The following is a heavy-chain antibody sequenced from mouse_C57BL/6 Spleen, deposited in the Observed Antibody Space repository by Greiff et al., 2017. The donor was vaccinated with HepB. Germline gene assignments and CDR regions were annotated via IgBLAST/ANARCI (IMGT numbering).Heavy chain of an antibody. CDR2: IYPGDGDT. Sequence: QVQLQQSGAELVKPGASVKISCKASGYAFSSYWMNWVKQRPGKGLEWIGQIYPGDGDTNYNGKFKGKATLTADKSSSTAYMQLSSLTSEDSAVYFCARSGAPAEKRFGCWGQGTTPTVSS. CDR3: ARSGAPAEKRFGC. D-gene: IGHD3-1*01. J-gene: IGHJ2*01. V-gene: IGHV1-80*01. CDR1: GYAFSSYW.